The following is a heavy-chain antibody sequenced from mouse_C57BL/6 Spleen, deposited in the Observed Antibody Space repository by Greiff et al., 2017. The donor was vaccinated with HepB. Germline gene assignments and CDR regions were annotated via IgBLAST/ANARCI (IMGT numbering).Heavy chain of an antibody. CDR3: ALYYGSSYDAMDY. CDR1: GYTFTSYW. CDR2: IDPSDSET. V-gene: IGHV1-52*01. J-gene: IGHJ4*01. Sequence: QVQLQQSGAELVRPGSSVKLSCKASGYTFTSYWMHWVKQRPIQGLEWIGNIDPSDSETHYNQKFKDKATLTVDKSSSTAYMQLSSLTSEDSAVYYCALYYGSSYDAMDYWGQGTSVTVSS. D-gene: IGHD1-1*01.